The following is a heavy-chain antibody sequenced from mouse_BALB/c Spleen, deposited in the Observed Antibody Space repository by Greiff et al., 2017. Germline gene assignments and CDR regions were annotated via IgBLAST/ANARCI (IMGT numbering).Heavy chain of an antibody. Sequence: EVQLVESGPGLVKPSQSLSLTCTVTGYSITSDYAWNWIRQFPGNKLEWMGYISYSGSTSYNPSLKSRISITRDTSKNQFFLQLNSVTTEDTATYYCARNYGSSYRYYAMDYWGQGTSVTVSS. J-gene: IGHJ4*01. CDR3: ARNYGSSYRYYAMDY. CDR2: ISYSGST. CDR1: GYSITSDYA. V-gene: IGHV3-2*02. D-gene: IGHD1-1*01.